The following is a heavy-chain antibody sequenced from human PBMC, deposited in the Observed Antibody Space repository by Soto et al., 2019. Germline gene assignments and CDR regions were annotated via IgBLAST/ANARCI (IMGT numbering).Heavy chain of an antibody. D-gene: IGHD5-18*01. CDR2: IYPGDSDT. CDR1: GYSFTSYW. Sequence: PGESLKISCKGSGYSFTSYWIGWVRQMPGKGLEWMGIIYPGDSDTRYSPSFQGQVTISADKSISTAYLQWSSLKASDTAMYYCARQDSYGYRGGYYYYGMDVWGQGTTVTVSS. J-gene: IGHJ6*02. CDR3: ARQDSYGYRGGYYYYGMDV. V-gene: IGHV5-51*01.